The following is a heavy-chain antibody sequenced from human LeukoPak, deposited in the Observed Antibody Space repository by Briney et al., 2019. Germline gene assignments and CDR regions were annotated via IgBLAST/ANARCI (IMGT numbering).Heavy chain of an antibody. CDR3: ARDTITMVRGVIIPYYFDY. CDR1: GFTFSSYE. CDR2: ISSSGSTI. Sequence: GGSLRPSCAASGFTFSSYEMSWVRQAPGKGLEWVSYISSSGSTIYYADSVKGRFTISRDNAKNSLYLQMNSLRAEDTAVYYCARDTITMVRGVIIPYYFDYWGQGTLVTVSS. J-gene: IGHJ4*02. V-gene: IGHV3-48*03. D-gene: IGHD3-10*01.